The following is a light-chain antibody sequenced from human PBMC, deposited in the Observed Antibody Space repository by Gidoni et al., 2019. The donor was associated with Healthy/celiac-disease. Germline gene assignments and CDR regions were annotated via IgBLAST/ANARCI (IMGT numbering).Light chain of an antibody. J-gene: IGLJ2*01. CDR2: GKN. V-gene: IGLV3-19*01. CDR1: RTISYY. Sequence: SELTQDPAVSVALGQTVKITCQGDRTISYYATWYQQKPGQAPVLVIYGKNNRPSGIPDRFSGSSSGNTASLTITGAQAEDEADYYCNSRDSSGNHHVVFGGGTKLTVL. CDR3: NSRDSSGNHHVV.